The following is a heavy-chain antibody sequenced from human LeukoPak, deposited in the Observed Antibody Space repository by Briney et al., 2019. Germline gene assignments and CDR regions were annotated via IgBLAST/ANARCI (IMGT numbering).Heavy chain of an antibody. J-gene: IGHJ4*02. CDR3: ARGGIPDY. CDR1: GGSISSSSYY. V-gene: IGHV4-39*01. Sequence: SETLSLTCTVSGGSISSSSYYWGWIRQPPGKGLEWIGSIYYSGSTYYNPSLKSRVTISVDTSRNQFSLKLSSVTAADTALYYCARGGIPDYWGQAILVTVSS. D-gene: IGHD2-21*01. CDR2: IYYSGST.